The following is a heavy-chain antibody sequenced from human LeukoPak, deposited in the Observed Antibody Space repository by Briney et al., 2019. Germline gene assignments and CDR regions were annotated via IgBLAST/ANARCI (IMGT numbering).Heavy chain of an antibody. Sequence: RTGGSLRLSCAASVFTFDDYGMSWVRQAPGKGLEWVSGINWNGGSTGYADSVKGRFTISRDNAKNSLYLQMNSLRAEDTALYYCARTGIAAAGPFDYWGQGTLVTVSS. CDR3: ARTGIAAAGPFDY. D-gene: IGHD6-13*01. CDR1: VFTFDDYG. J-gene: IGHJ4*02. CDR2: INWNGGST. V-gene: IGHV3-20*04.